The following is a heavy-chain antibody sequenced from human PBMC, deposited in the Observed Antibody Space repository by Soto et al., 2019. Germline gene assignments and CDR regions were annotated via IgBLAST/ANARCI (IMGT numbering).Heavy chain of an antibody. CDR2: IYSGGAT. V-gene: IGHV3-53*01. J-gene: IGHJ6*02. D-gene: IGHD4-4*01. CDR3: ARDGVTSYGMDV. CDR1: GFMVRNNY. Sequence: GSLRLSCAASGFMVRNNYMSWVRQAPGKGLEWVSVIYSGGATYYADSVKGRFTISRDNSKNTLYLLMNSLRVEDTAVYYCARDGVTSYGMDVWGLGTTVTV.